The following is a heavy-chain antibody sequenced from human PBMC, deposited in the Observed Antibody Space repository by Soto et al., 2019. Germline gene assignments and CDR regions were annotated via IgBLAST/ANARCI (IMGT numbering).Heavy chain of an antibody. Sequence: ASVKVYCNTSGYTFTSYVISLVRQAPGQGLEWMGWISAYNGYTDYAQKLQGRVTMTTDTSTSTAYMELRSLRSDDTAVYYCARGTTVTTPYYYMDVWGKGTPVTVSS. J-gene: IGHJ6*03. V-gene: IGHV1-18*01. D-gene: IGHD4-4*01. CDR3: ARGTTVTTPYYYMDV. CDR2: ISAYNGYT. CDR1: GYTFTSYV.